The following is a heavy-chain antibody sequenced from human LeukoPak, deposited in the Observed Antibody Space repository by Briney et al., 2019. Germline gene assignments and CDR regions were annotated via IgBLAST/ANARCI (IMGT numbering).Heavy chain of an antibody. CDR3: ARDPSGRWLQSRDAFDI. Sequence: VASVKVSCKASGYTFTSYDINWVRQATGQGLEWMGWMNPNSGNTGYAQKFQGRVTITRNTSISTAYMELSSLRSDDTAVYYCARDPSGRWLQSRDAFDIWGQGTMVTVSS. J-gene: IGHJ3*02. V-gene: IGHV1-8*03. CDR1: GYTFTSYD. CDR2: MNPNSGNT. D-gene: IGHD5-24*01.